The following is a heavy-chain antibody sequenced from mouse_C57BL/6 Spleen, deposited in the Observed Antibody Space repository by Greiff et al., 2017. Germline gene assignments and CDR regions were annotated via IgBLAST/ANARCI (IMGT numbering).Heavy chain of an antibody. CDR1: GYSITSGYY. V-gene: IGHV3-6*01. D-gene: IGHD4-1*01. CDR2: ISYDGSN. Sequence: EVQLQQSGPGLVKPSQSLSLTCSVTGYSITSGYYWNWIRQFPGNKLEWMGYISYDGSNNYNPSLKNRISITRDTSKNQFFLKLNSVTTEDTATYYCARVWEGDYAMDYWGQGTSVTVSS. CDR3: ARVWEGDYAMDY. J-gene: IGHJ4*01.